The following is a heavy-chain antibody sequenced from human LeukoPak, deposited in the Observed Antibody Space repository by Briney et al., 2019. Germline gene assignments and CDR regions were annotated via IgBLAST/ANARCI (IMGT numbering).Heavy chain of an antibody. J-gene: IGHJ4*02. D-gene: IGHD5-24*01. CDR1: GFTFDDYG. V-gene: IGHV3-9*01. Sequence: AGGSLRLSCAASGFTFDDYGMHWVRQAPGKGLEWVSGISWNSGSIGYADSVKGRFTISRDNAKNSLYLQMNSLRVEDTALYYCAKDNDGYNGGFDYWGQGTLVTVSS. CDR3: AKDNDGYNGGFDY. CDR2: ISWNSGSI.